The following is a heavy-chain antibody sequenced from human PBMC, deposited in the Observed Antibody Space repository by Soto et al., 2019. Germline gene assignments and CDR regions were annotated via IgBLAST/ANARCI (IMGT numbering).Heavy chain of an antibody. J-gene: IGHJ4*02. Sequence: QLQLQESGPGLVKPSETLSLTCAVSGGSISSSSYYWGWIRQPPGKGLEWIGSIYYTGNTYYPPSLQSRVAISVDTSKNQFSLKLNSVTAADTAVYYCARRTVNIRTFYSGLKTHCFDYWGQGALVTVSS. CDR1: GGSISSSSYY. CDR3: ARRTVNIRTFYSGLKTHCFDY. V-gene: IGHV4-39*01. D-gene: IGHD6-19*01. CDR2: IYYTGNT.